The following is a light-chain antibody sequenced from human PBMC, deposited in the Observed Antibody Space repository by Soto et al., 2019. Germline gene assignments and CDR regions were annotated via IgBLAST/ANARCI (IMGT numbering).Light chain of an antibody. CDR3: QQANSFPLS. J-gene: IGKJ4*01. Sequence: DIQMTQSPSTLSASVGDRVTITCRASQGISSWLAWYQQKPGRAPKLLIYAASSLQGGAPSRFTGSGSGTDFTLTITGLQPDDVATYYCQQANSFPLSFGGGTKVDI. CDR1: QGISSW. CDR2: AAS. V-gene: IGKV1-12*01.